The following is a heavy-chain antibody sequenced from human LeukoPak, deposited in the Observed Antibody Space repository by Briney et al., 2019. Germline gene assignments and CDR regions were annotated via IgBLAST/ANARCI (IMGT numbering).Heavy chain of an antibody. CDR3: VRAAPRDCSPASCSLFDT. V-gene: IGHV3-23*01. Sequence: GGSLRLSCAGSGFTFNNYAMSWVRRAPRKGLXXXXXXXXGGDGKHYADSXKGRXXISRDRSESTLYLQMNGLRADDTAVYYCVRAAPRDCSPASCSLFDTWGQGTLVTVSS. CDR1: GFTFNNYA. J-gene: IGHJ4*02. D-gene: IGHD2-2*01. CDR2: XXXGGDGK.